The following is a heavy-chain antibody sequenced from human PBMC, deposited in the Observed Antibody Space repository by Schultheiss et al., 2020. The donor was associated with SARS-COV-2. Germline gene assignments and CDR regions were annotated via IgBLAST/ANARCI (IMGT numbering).Heavy chain of an antibody. D-gene: IGHD1-20*01. Sequence: SETLSLTCAVSGGSISSSNWWSWVRQHPGKGLEWIGYIYYSGSTYYNPSLKSRVTISVDTSKNQFSLKLSSVTAADTAVYYCARLTGDYYYGMDVWGQGTTVTVSS. CDR3: ARLTGDYYYGMDV. CDR1: GGSISSSNW. J-gene: IGHJ6*02. CDR2: IYYSGST. V-gene: IGHV4-4*02.